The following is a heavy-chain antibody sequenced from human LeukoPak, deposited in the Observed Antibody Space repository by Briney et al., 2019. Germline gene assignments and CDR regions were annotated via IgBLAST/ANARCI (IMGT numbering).Heavy chain of an antibody. J-gene: IGHJ4*02. CDR2: IFYDGNNE. D-gene: IGHD3-10*01. V-gene: IGHV3-30*04. CDR3: ARDPRGYGSGGYFDY. CDR1: GFTYNSYT. Sequence: QTGGSVRLYCDASGFTYNSYTLPRVRPAPGKGLESVAIIFYDGNNEDYAYSVKGRFTISRDNSKNTLYLQMNSLRAEDTAVYYCARDPRGYGSGGYFDYWGQGTLVTVSS.